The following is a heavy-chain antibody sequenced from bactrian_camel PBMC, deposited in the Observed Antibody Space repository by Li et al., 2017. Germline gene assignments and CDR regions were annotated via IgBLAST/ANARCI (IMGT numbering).Heavy chain of an antibody. CDR2: INVDDGIT. CDR1: GFAFSSYY. CDR3: ATASWGLLPDTY. Sequence: QLVESGGGLVQPGGSLRLSCAASGFAFSSYYMSWVRQAPGKGLEWVSAINVDDGITYYADFVKGRFTISRDDAKNTLYLQMNSLKTEDTATYYCATASWGLLPDTYWGQGTQVTVS. J-gene: IGHJ4*01. D-gene: IGHD1*01. V-gene: IGHV3S28*01.